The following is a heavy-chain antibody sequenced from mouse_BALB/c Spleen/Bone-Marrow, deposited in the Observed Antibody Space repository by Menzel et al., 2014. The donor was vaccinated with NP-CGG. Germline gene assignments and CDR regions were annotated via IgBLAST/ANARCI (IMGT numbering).Heavy chain of an antibody. CDR3: ARPPYYYGSSYDAMDY. D-gene: IGHD1-1*01. Sequence: QVQLQQSGAELAKPGASVKMSCKASGYTFTSYWMHWVKQRPGQGLGWIGYINPSTGYTEYNQKFKDKATLTADKSSSTAYMQLSSLTSEDSAVYYCARPPYYYGSSYDAMDYWGQGTSVTVSS. CDR2: INPSTGYT. V-gene: IGHV1-7*01. J-gene: IGHJ4*01. CDR1: GYTFTSYW.